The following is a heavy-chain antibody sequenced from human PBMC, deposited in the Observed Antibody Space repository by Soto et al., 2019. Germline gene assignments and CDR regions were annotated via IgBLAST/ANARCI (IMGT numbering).Heavy chain of an antibody. CDR3: ARHRRYFDWLLSSNWFDP. J-gene: IGHJ5*02. Sequence: SETLSLTCTVSGGSISSSSYYWGWIRQPPGKGLEWIGSIYYSGSTYYNPSLKSRVTISVDTTKTQFSLKLSSVTAADTAVYYCARHRRYFDWLLSSNWFDPWGQGTLVTVSS. V-gene: IGHV4-39*01. CDR1: GGSISSSSYY. D-gene: IGHD3-9*01. CDR2: IYYSGST.